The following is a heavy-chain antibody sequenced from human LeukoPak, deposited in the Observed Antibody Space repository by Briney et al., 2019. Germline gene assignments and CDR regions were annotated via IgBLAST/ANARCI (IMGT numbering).Heavy chain of an antibody. CDR2: INTNTGNP. CDR3: ARVVGCGGDCYSGISDY. J-gene: IGHJ4*02. D-gene: IGHD2-21*02. CDR1: GGTVSRYP. Sequence: ASVKVSCKASGGTVSRYPISWVRQAPGQGLEWMGWINTNTGNPTYAQGFTGRFVFSLDTSVSTAYLQISSLKAEDTAVYYCARVVGCGGDCYSGISDYWGQGTLVTVSS. V-gene: IGHV7-4-1*02.